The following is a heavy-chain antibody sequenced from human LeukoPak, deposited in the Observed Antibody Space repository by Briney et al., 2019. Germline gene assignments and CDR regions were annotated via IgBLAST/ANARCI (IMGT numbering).Heavy chain of an antibody. CDR3: ARGFHRYNYDSGAYSVY. V-gene: IGHV3-48*01. J-gene: IGHJ4*02. D-gene: IGHD3-22*01. CDR1: GFTFTSYS. Sequence: AGSLTLSCAASGFTFTSYSMNWVRQAPGKGLEWISYISSSSSTIYYADSVRGRITISRDNAKNSLYLQMNSLRAEDTAVYYCARGFHRYNYDSGAYSVYWGQGTLVTVSS. CDR2: ISSSSSTI.